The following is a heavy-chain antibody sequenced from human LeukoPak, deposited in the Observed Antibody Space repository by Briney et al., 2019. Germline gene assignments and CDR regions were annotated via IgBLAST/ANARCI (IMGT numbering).Heavy chain of an antibody. Sequence: GGSLRLSCAASGFTFSTYIMNWVRQAPGKGLEWVSYISSSSSTIYYADSVRGRFTISRDNAKNSLYLQMNSLRADDTAVYYCAKRGSYSSSFTSTFDYWGQGTLVTVSS. CDR2: ISSSSSTI. J-gene: IGHJ4*02. CDR1: GFTFSTYI. CDR3: AKRGSYSSSFTSTFDY. V-gene: IGHV3-48*04. D-gene: IGHD6-6*01.